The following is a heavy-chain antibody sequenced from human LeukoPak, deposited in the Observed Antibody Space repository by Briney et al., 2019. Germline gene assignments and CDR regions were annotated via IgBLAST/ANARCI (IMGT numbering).Heavy chain of an antibody. D-gene: IGHD6-13*01. V-gene: IGHV4-39*01. CDR2: INYSGST. CDR1: GGSISSSSYY. J-gene: IGHJ4*02. Sequence: PAETLSLTCTVSGGSISSSSYYWGWIRQPPGKGLEWIGSINYSGSTYYNPSLKSRVTISVDTSKNQFSLKLSSVTAADTAVYYCARLGDSSSWFSLLSYFDYWGQGTLVTVSS. CDR3: ARLGDSSSWFSLLSYFDY.